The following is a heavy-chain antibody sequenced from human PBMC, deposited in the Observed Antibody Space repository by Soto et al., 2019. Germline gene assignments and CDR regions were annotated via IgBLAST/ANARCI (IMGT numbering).Heavy chain of an antibody. V-gene: IGHV4-34*01. CDR2: INHSGST. D-gene: IGHD3-10*01. Sequence: PSETLSLTCAVYGGSFSGYYWSWIRQPPGKGLEWIGEINHSGSTNYNPSLKSRVTISVDTSKNQFSLKLSSVTAADTAVHYCARTVYYFGLGSYYLATGLRIWGPGTLVTVS. CDR1: GGSFSGYY. J-gene: IGHJ4*02. CDR3: ARTVYYFGLGSYYLATGLRI.